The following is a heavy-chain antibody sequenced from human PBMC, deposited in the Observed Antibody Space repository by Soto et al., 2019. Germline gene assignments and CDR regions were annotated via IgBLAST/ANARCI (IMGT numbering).Heavy chain of an antibody. V-gene: IGHV3-30*18. CDR2: ISYDGSNK. Sequence: GGSLRLSCAASGFTFSSYGMHWVRQAPGKGLEWVAVISYDGSNKYYADSVKGRFTISRDNSKNTLYLQMNSLRAEDTAMYYCAKDQGSTWYYYGMDVWGQGTTVTVSS. D-gene: IGHD6-13*01. J-gene: IGHJ6*02. CDR3: AKDQGSTWYYYGMDV. CDR1: GFTFSSYG.